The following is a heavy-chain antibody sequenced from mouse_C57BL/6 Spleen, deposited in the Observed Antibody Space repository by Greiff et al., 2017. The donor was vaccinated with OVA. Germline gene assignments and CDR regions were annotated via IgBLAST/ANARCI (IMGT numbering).Heavy chain of an antibody. D-gene: IGHD1-1*01. CDR1: GFTFSSYA. CDR2: ISDGGSYT. J-gene: IGHJ3*01. Sequence: EVQGVESGGGLVKPGGSLKLSCAASGFTFSSYAMSWVRQTPEKRLEWVATISDGGSYTYYPDNVKGRFTISRDNAKNNLYLQMSHLKSEDTAMYYCAREDYGSSYVSFAYWGQGTLVTVSA. CDR3: AREDYGSSYVSFAY. V-gene: IGHV5-4*01.